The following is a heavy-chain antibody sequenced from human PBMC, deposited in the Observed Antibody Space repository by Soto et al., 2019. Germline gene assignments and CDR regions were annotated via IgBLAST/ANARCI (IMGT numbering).Heavy chain of an antibody. Sequence: EVQLVETGGRLIQPGGSLRLSCAVSGLTVGGIYITWVRQAPGKGLEWVSIVYSGSNSYYADSVRGRFTISRDTSKNTLYLQMNNLRVEDTAVYFCARVQSAYGGNWFDPWGQGTLVTVSA. CDR1: GLTVGGIY. CDR2: VYSGSNS. V-gene: IGHV3-53*02. CDR3: ARVQSAYGGNWFDP. J-gene: IGHJ5*02. D-gene: IGHD4-17*01.